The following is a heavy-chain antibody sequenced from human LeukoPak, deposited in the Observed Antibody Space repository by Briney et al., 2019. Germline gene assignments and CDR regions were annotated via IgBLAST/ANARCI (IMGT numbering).Heavy chain of an antibody. D-gene: IGHD5/OR15-5a*01. V-gene: IGHV3-48*03. Sequence: GGSLRLSCAASGFTFSSYEMNWVRQAPGKGLEWVSYISSSGSTIYYADSVKGRFTISRDNAKNSLYLQMNSLRAEDTAVYYCASTEGSVDYWGQGTLVTFSS. CDR1: GFTFSSYE. J-gene: IGHJ4*02. CDR2: ISSSGSTI. CDR3: ASTEGSVDY.